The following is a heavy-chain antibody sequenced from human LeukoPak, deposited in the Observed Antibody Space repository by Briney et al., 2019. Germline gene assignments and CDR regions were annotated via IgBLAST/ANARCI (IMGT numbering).Heavy chain of an antibody. Sequence: PGGSLRLSCAASGFTFSSYWMSWVRQAPGKGLEWVANIKQDGSKKYYVDSVKGRFTISRDNAKNSLYLQMNSLRAEDTAVYYCARDGVDTAMVFGMDVWGQGTTVTVSS. CDR1: GFTFSSYW. V-gene: IGHV3-7*01. CDR2: IKQDGSKK. D-gene: IGHD5-18*01. CDR3: ARDGVDTAMVFGMDV. J-gene: IGHJ6*02.